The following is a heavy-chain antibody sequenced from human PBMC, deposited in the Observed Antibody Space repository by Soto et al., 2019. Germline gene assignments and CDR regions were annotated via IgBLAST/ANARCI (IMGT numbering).Heavy chain of an antibody. V-gene: IGHV4-59*01. Sequence: SETLSLTCTVSGGSISSYYWSWIRQPPGKGLEWIGYIYYSGVANYSRNFQGRVTMTSDTPITTAYMELSSLRSDDTAVYYCAKDGTARGPNPFDPWGQGTLVTVSS. CDR3: AKDGTARGPNPFDP. D-gene: IGHD3-10*01. CDR1: GGSISSYY. CDR2: IYYSGVA. J-gene: IGHJ5*02.